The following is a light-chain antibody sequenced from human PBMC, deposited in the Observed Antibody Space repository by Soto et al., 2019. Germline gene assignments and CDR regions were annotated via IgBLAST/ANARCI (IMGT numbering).Light chain of an antibody. CDR2: MAS. V-gene: IGKV1-5*03. CDR3: QHHDSYSPSWT. J-gene: IGKJ1*01. Sequence: DIKMSQSPSTLSATVGDRVTITCRASQNINEYLAWYQQKPGKAPKLLIYMASSLESEVPSRFSGSGSGTEFTLTISSLQPDDSATYYCQHHDSYSPSWTSGQGAIVDVK. CDR1: QNINEY.